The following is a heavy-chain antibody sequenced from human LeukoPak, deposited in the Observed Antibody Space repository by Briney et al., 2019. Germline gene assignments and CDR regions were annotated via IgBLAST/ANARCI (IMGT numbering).Heavy chain of an antibody. J-gene: IGHJ4*02. Sequence: GGSLRLSCAASGFTFSDYYMSWIRQAPGKGLEWVSYISSSGSTIYYADSVKGRFTISRDNSKNTLYLQMNSLRAEDTAVYYCANIDIVVVVAARSFDYWGQGTLVTVSS. CDR2: ISSSGSTI. D-gene: IGHD2-15*01. CDR1: GFTFSDYY. V-gene: IGHV3-11*01. CDR3: ANIDIVVVVAARSFDY.